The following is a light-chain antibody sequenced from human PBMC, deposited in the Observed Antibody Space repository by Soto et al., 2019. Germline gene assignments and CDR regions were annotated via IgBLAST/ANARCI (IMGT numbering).Light chain of an antibody. Sequence: DIQMTQSPSFLSASVGDRVTITCRASQAISNYLNWYQQKPGKAPNLLIFGAKTLQSGVPSRFSGSGYGTEFTLTISSLQPDDFATYYCQQYNSYSRTFGQGTKVDIK. CDR3: QQYNSYSRT. J-gene: IGKJ1*01. CDR2: GAK. CDR1: QAISNY. V-gene: IGKV1-17*01.